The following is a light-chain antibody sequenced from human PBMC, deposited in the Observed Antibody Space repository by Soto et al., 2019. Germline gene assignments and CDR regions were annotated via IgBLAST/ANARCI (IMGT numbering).Light chain of an antibody. CDR1: SSNIGSNA. CDR3: AAWDDSLNGFYV. CDR2: NNN. Sequence: QSVLTQPPSASGTPGQRVTISCSGSSSNIGSNAVNWYQQFPGTAPKLLIYNNNERPSEVPDRFSASKSGTSASLAISGLQSEDEADYYCAAWDDSLNGFYVFGTGTKLTVL. J-gene: IGLJ1*01. V-gene: IGLV1-44*01.